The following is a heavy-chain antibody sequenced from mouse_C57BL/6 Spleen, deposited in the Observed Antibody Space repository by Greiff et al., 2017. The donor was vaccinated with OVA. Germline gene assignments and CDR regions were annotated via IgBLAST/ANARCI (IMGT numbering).Heavy chain of an antibody. J-gene: IGHJ2*01. CDR1: GYAFSSYW. CDR3: ARRGYYSNYYYFDY. D-gene: IGHD2-5*01. CDR2: IYPGDGDT. Sequence: QVQLQQSGAELVKPGASVKISCKASGYAFSSYWMNWVQQRPGKGLEWIGQIYPGDGDTNYNGKFKGKATLTADKSSSTAYMQLSSLTSEDSAVYFCARRGYYSNYYYFDYWGQGTTLTVSS. V-gene: IGHV1-80*01.